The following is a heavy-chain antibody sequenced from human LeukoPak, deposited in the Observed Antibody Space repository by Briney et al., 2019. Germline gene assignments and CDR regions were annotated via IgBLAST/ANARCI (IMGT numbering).Heavy chain of an antibody. J-gene: IGHJ4*02. CDR1: GGSFSGYY. CDR2: INHSGST. Sequence: SSETLSLTCAVYGGSFSGYYWSWIREPPGKGLEWIGEINHSGSTNYNPSLKSRVTISVDTSKNQFSLKLSSVTAADTAVYYCAGRLFDWLNYWGQGTLVTVSS. V-gene: IGHV4-34*01. CDR3: AGRLFDWLNY. D-gene: IGHD3-9*01.